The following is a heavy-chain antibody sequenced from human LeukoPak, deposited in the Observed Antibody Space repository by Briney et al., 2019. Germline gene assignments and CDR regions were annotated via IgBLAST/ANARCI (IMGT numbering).Heavy chain of an antibody. CDR3: ARVVDYYDSSGYSLYFDY. D-gene: IGHD3-22*01. J-gene: IGHJ4*02. V-gene: IGHV3-30*04. CDR1: GFTFISYA. CDR2: ISFHGTDT. Sequence: GGSLRLSCAASGFTFISYAIHWVRQAPGKGLEWVAVISFHGTDTFYADSVKGRFTISRDNSKNTLYLQMSSLRGDDTAVYYCARVVDYYDSSGYSLYFDYWGQGTLVTVSS.